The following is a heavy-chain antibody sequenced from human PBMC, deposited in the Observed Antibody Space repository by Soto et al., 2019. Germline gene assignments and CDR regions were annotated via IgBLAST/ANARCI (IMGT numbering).Heavy chain of an antibody. CDR2: IYTSGST. V-gene: IGHV4-4*07. Sequence: SETLSLTCTVSGGSISSYCWSWIRQPAGKGLEWIGRIYTSGSTNYNPSLKSRVTMSVDTSKNQFSLKLSSVTAADTAVYYCARGGGDYSNYDNWFDPWGQGTLVTVS. J-gene: IGHJ5*02. CDR1: GGSISSYC. D-gene: IGHD4-4*01. CDR3: ARGGGDYSNYDNWFDP.